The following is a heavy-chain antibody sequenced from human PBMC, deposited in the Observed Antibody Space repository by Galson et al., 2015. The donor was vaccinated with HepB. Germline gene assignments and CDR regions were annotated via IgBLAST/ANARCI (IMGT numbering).Heavy chain of an antibody. CDR2: IYYSGST. Sequence: LSLTCTVSGGSISSGGYYWSWIRQHPGKGLEWIGYIYYSGSTYYNPSLKSRVTISVDTSKNQFSLKLSSVTAADTAVYYCARDVSSGSSLPNEAFDIWGQGTMVTVSS. D-gene: IGHD3-10*01. CDR1: GGSISSGGYY. V-gene: IGHV4-31*03. CDR3: ARDVSSGSSLPNEAFDI. J-gene: IGHJ3*02.